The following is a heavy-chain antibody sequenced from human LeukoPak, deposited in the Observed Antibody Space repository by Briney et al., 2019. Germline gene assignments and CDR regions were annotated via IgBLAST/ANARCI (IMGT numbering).Heavy chain of an antibody. CDR3: ARVTTVHYYYYYMDV. J-gene: IGHJ6*03. V-gene: IGHV1-69*05. CDR1: GGTFSSYA. Sequence: ASVKVSCKASGGTFSSYAISWVRQAPGQGLEWMGGIIPIFGTANYAQKFQGRVTITTDESTSTAYMELSSLRSEDTAVYYCARVTTVHYYYYYMDVWGKGTTVTVPS. CDR2: IIPIFGTA. D-gene: IGHD4-11*01.